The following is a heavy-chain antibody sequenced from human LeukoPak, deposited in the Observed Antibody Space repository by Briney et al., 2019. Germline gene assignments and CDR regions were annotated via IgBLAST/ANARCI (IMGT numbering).Heavy chain of an antibody. J-gene: IGHJ6*02. CDR2: ISTSGNTI. Sequence: GGSLRLSCVASGFTFSDHYMSWIRQAPGKGLEWISYISTSGNTIYYADSVKGRFTISRDNAQKSLYLQMNSLRAEDTAVYYCARGRLGQLLYFVEDVWGQGTTVTVSS. CDR1: GFTFSDHY. CDR3: ARGRLGQLLYFVEDV. V-gene: IGHV3-11*01. D-gene: IGHD3-10*01.